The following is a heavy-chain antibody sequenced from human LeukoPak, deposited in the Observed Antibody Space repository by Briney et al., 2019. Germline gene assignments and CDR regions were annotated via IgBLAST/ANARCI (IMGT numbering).Heavy chain of an antibody. D-gene: IGHD2-8*01. CDR1: GFTFSSFI. CDR2: ISSTSNYI. Sequence: PGGSLRLSCAASGFTFSSFIMTWVRQAPGKGLECVSVISSTSNYIYYADSVRGRFTISRDNAKNSLYLQMNSLRAEDTAVYYCASRMVGSTPLYFNYWGQGALVTVSS. CDR3: ASRMVGSTPLYFNY. V-gene: IGHV3-21*01. J-gene: IGHJ4*02.